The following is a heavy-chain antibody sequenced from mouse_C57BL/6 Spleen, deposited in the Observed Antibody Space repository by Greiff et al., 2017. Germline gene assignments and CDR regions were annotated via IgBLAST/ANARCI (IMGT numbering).Heavy chain of an antibody. CDR3: ARDADYDLFAY. CDR1: GFTFSDFY. D-gene: IGHD2-4*01. V-gene: IGHV7-1*01. J-gene: IGHJ3*01. Sequence: EVHLVESGGGLVQSGRSLRLSCATSGFTFSDFYMEWVRQAPGKGLEWIAASRNKANDYTTEYSASVKGRFIVSRDTSQSILYLQMNALRAEDTAIYYCARDADYDLFAYWGQGTLVTVSA. CDR2: SRNKANDYTT.